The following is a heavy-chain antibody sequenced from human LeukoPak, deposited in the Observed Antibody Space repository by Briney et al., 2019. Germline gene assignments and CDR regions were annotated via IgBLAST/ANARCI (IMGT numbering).Heavy chain of an antibody. CDR3: ARLDSTGYYYFDY. J-gene: IGHJ4*02. Sequence: SETLSLTCTVSGGSMSSYYWSWIRQPPGKGLEWIGYIYYSGSTDYYPSLKGRVTVSVDTSKNQFSLKLTSVTAADTAVYYCARLDSTGYYYFDYWGQGTLVTVSS. D-gene: IGHD6-19*01. V-gene: IGHV4-59*08. CDR2: IYYSGST. CDR1: GGSMSSYY.